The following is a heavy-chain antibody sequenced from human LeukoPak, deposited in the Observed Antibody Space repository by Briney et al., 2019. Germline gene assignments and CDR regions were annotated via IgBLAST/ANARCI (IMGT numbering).Heavy chain of an antibody. Sequence: PGGSLRLSCAASGFTFDDYAMHWVRQAPGKGLEWVSGISWNSGSIGYADSVKGRFTISRDNAKNSLYLQMNSLRAEDMALYYCAKAQGLYGGNSDAFDIWGQGTMVTVSS. CDR1: GFTFDDYA. CDR2: ISWNSGSI. V-gene: IGHV3-9*03. CDR3: AKAQGLYGGNSDAFDI. D-gene: IGHD4-23*01. J-gene: IGHJ3*02.